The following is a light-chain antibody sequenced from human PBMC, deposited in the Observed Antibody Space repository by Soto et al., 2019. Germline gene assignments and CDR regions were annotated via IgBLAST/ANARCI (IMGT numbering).Light chain of an antibody. V-gene: IGLV2-14*01. J-gene: IGLJ2*01. Sequence: LTQPASVSGSPGQSITISCTGTSSDVGGYNYVSWYQQHPGKAPKLMISEVSNRPSGVSNRFSGSKSGNTASLTISGLQAEDEADYYCSSYTSSSTLVFGGGTKLTVL. CDR1: SSDVGGYNY. CDR2: EVS. CDR3: SSYTSSSTLV.